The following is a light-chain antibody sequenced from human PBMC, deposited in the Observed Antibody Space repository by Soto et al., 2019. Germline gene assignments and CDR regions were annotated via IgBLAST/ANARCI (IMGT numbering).Light chain of an antibody. CDR3: SSYTSSNTLVV. V-gene: IGLV2-14*03. J-gene: IGLJ2*01. CDR1: SSDVGGYDY. Sequence: HSVLTQPASVSGSPGQSITISCTGTSSDVGGYDYVSWYQQHPGKAPKLMIYDVSNRPSGVSNRFSGSKSGNTASLTISGLQAEDEADYYCSSYTSSNTLVVFGGGTKLTVL. CDR2: DVS.